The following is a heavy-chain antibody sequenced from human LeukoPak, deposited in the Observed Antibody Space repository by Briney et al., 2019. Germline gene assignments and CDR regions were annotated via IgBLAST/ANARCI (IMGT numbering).Heavy chain of an antibody. D-gene: IGHD3-10*01. CDR3: ARDSYGSGNCMDV. J-gene: IGHJ6*04. CDR1: GGTFSSYA. CDR2: IIPIFGIA. Sequence: GASVKVSCKASGGTFSSYAISWVRQAPGQGLEWMGRIIPIFGIANYAQKFQGRVTITADKSTSTAYMELSSLRSEDTAVYYCARDSYGSGNCMDVWGKGTTVTVSS. V-gene: IGHV1-69*04.